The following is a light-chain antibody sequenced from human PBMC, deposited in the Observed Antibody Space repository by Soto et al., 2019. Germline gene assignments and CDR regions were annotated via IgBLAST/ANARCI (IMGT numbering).Light chain of an antibody. CDR3: QQFYNYPLT. CDR1: QGISSA. V-gene: IGKV1D-13*01. J-gene: IGKJ4*01. CDR2: DAS. Sequence: AIQLPQSPSSLSASVRDRVTITCRASQGISSALAWYQHKPGKAPKLLIYDASSLESGVPSRFSGSGSGTDFTLTISSLQPEDFATYYCQQFYNYPLTFGGGTKVEIK.